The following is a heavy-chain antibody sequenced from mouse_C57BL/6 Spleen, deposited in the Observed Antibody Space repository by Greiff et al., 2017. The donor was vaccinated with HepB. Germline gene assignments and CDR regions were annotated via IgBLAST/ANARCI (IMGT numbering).Heavy chain of an antibody. CDR3: TLYYGSSYGFAY. Sequence: VQLKQSGAELVRPGASVKLSCTASGFNIKDDYMHWVKQRPEQGLEWIGWIDPENGDTEYASKFQGKATITADTSSNTAYLQLRSLTSEDTAVYYCTLYYGSSYGFAYWGQGTLVTVSA. V-gene: IGHV14-4*01. J-gene: IGHJ3*01. CDR1: GFNIKDDY. CDR2: IDPENGDT. D-gene: IGHD1-1*01.